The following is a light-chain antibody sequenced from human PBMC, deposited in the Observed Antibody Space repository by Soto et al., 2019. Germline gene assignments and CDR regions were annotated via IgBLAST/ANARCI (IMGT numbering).Light chain of an antibody. CDR1: SSDVGGYGL. Sequence: QSALTQPRSVSGSPGQSVTISCTGTSSDVGGYGLVSCYQQYPGKAPKLIIFDVSGRPSGVPNRFSGYKSGNTASLTVSGLQAEDEGDYDCCSYAVNFIWVFGGGTKLTV. V-gene: IGLV2-11*01. CDR3: CSYAVNFIWV. J-gene: IGLJ3*02. CDR2: DVS.